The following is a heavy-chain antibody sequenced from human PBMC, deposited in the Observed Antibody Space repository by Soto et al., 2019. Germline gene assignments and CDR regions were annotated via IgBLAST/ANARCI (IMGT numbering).Heavy chain of an antibody. D-gene: IGHD2-15*01. CDR2: INTYNGNT. V-gene: IGHV1-18*01. Sequence: QVQLVQSGAEVKNPGASVKVSCKASGYTFTRYGIGWARQAPGQGLEWMGWINTYNGNTNYAQNAQGRVTLTTDTPTSTASMEWRSLKSTDTAFISCPWVVFYGPPSPQDFWGQGTTVIASS. CDR3: PWVVFYGPPSPQDF. CDR1: GYTFTRYG. J-gene: IGHJ6*02.